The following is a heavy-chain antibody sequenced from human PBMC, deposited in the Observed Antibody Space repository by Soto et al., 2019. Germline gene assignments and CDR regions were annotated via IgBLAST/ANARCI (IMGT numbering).Heavy chain of an antibody. CDR3: VRQGGYFDSGYYMDV. D-gene: IGHD3-10*01. CDR2: IYYSGST. CDR1: GGSISSSSYY. J-gene: IGHJ6*03. V-gene: IGHV4-39*01. Sequence: SETLSLTCTVSGGSISSSSYYWGWIRQPPGKGLEWIGSIYYSGSTYYNPSLKSRVTISVDTSKNQFSLKLSSVTAADTAVYYCVRQGGYFDSGYYMDVWGKGTTVTVSS.